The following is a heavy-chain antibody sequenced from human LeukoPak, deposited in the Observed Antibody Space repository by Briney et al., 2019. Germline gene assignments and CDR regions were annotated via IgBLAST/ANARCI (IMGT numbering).Heavy chain of an antibody. Sequence: SETLSLTCAVYGGSFSGYYWSWIRQPPGKGLEWIGEINHSGSTNYNPSLKSRDTISVDTSKNQFSLKLSSVTAADTAVYYCARGGYSGYVRQQLVLDYWGQGTLVTVSS. CDR3: ARGGYSGYVRQQLVLDY. V-gene: IGHV4-34*01. J-gene: IGHJ4*02. D-gene: IGHD5-12*01. CDR1: GGSFSGYY. CDR2: INHSGST.